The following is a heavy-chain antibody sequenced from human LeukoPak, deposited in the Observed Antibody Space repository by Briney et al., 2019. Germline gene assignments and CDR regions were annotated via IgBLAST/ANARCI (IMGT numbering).Heavy chain of an antibody. CDR2: ISAYNGNT. CDR3: ARPKYDILTGHKDSSGSPFDY. D-gene: IGHD3-9*01. CDR1: GYTFTSYG. V-gene: IGHV1-18*01. J-gene: IGHJ4*02. Sequence: ASVKVSCKASGYTFTSYGISWVRQAPGQGLEWMGLISAYNGNTNYAQKLQGRVTMTTDTSTSTAYMELRSLRSDDTAVYYCARPKYDILTGHKDSSGSPFDYWGQGTLVTVSS.